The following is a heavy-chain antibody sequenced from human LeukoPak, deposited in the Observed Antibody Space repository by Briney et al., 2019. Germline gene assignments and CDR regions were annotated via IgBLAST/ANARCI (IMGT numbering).Heavy chain of an antibody. J-gene: IGHJ6*02. V-gene: IGHV4-34*01. Sequence: PSETLSLTCAVYGGSFSGYYWSWIRQPPGKGLEWIGEINHSGSTNYNPSLKSRATISVDTSKNQFSLKLSSVTAADTAVYYCARLYPGGNYYSGVDVWGQGTTVTVSS. D-gene: IGHD3-16*01. CDR3: ARLYPGGNYYSGVDV. CDR1: GGSFSGYY. CDR2: INHSGST.